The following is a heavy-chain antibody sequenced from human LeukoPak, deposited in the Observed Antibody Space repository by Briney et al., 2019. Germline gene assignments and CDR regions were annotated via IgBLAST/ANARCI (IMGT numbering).Heavy chain of an antibody. D-gene: IGHD6-13*01. J-gene: IGHJ6*02. CDR1: GFTFSSYA. Sequence: GGSLRPSCAASGFTFSSYAMSWVRQAPGKGLEWVSGTSGSGANTYYADSVKGRFTISRDNSKNTLYLQMNSLRADDTAVYYCAKDRSDNSSWYCMDVWGQGTTVTVSS. V-gene: IGHV3-23*01. CDR2: TSGSGANT. CDR3: AKDRSDNSSWYCMDV.